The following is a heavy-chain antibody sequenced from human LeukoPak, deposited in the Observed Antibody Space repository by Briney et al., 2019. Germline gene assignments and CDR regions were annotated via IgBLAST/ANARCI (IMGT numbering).Heavy chain of an antibody. J-gene: IGHJ4*02. CDR2: ISGSGGST. V-gene: IGHV3-23*01. CDR1: GFTFSSYA. Sequence: GGSLRLSCAASGFTFSSYAKSWVRQAPGKGLEWVSAISGSGGSTYYADSVKGRFTISRDNSKNTLYLQMNSLRAEDTAVYYCAKHSAQRSVDIVATMGVWGQGTLVTVSS. CDR3: AKHSAQRSVDIVATMGV. D-gene: IGHD5-12*01.